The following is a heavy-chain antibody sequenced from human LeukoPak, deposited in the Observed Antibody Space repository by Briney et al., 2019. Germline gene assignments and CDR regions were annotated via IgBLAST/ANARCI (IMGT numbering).Heavy chain of an antibody. J-gene: IGHJ6*03. V-gene: IGHV1-69-2*01. Sequence: ASVKVSCKASGYTFTDYYMHWVQQAPGKGLEWMGLVDPEDGETIYAEKFQGRVTITADTSTDTAYMELSSLRSEDTAVYYCATDSSKSPRITIFGVVTLSGYYMDVWGKGTTVTASS. CDR1: GYTFTDYY. D-gene: IGHD3-3*01. CDR3: ATDSSKSPRITIFGVVTLSGYYMDV. CDR2: VDPEDGET.